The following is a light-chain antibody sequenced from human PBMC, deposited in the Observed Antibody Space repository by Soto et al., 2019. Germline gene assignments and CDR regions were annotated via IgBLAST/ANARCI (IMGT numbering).Light chain of an antibody. J-gene: IGLJ1*01. CDR1: SSDVGGYNY. Sequence: QSALTQPASVSGSPGQSITISCTGTSSDVGGYNYVSWYQQHPGKAPKLMIYEVSNRPSGVSNRFSGSKSGNTAPLTISGLQAEHEADYYCSSYTRSSPYVFGTGTKLTVL. CDR3: SSYTRSSPYV. CDR2: EVS. V-gene: IGLV2-14*01.